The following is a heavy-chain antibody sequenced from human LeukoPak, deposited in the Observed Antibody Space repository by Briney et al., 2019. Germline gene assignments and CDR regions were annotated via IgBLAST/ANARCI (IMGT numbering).Heavy chain of an antibody. CDR2: ISGSGGST. Sequence: GGSLRLSCADSGFTFSSYAMSWVRQAPGKGLEWVSAISGSGGSTYYADSVKGRFTISRDNSKNTLYLQMNSLRAEDTAVYYCAANLYSSGWYGDYWGQGTLVTVSS. V-gene: IGHV3-23*01. D-gene: IGHD6-19*01. CDR1: GFTFSSYA. CDR3: AANLYSSGWYGDY. J-gene: IGHJ4*02.